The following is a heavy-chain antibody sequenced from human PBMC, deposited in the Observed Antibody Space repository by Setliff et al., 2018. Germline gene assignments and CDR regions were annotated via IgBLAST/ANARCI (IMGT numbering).Heavy chain of an antibody. J-gene: IGHJ4*02. CDR3: AKERYFDWFFED. CDR2: INHRGST. CDR1: GDSFSDYY. V-gene: IGHV4-34*01. Sequence: SETLSLTCAVYGDSFSDYYWGWIRQPPGKGLEWIEEINHRGSTNYNPSLKSRVTISLDPSANQFSLNLSSVTAADTAFYYCAKERYFDWFFEDWGQGTLVTVSS. D-gene: IGHD3-9*01.